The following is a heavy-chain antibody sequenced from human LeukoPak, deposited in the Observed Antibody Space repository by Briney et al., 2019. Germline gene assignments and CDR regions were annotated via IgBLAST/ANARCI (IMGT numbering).Heavy chain of an antibody. J-gene: IGHJ4*02. D-gene: IGHD3-10*01. CDR2: LFYSGST. V-gene: IGHV4-61*08. CDR1: GSAISSGDFY. Sequence: SNTLSLTCTVAGSAISSGDFYWTWVRHPPGKGLEWIAYLFYSGSTDYNPSLESRVTISVDTSKNQFSLKLRSVTAADTAVYYCATVAVIRGVTYFDYWSQGTLVTVSS. CDR3: ATVAVIRGVTYFDY.